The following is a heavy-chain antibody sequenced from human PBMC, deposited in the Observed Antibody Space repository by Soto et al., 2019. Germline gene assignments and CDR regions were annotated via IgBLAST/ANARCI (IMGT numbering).Heavy chain of an antibody. CDR2: IWYDGSQK. CDR3: AKEVWGLYTFGRPLDN. Sequence: GGSLRLSCAVSGFNFSKFGMYWVRQAPGKGLEWVAVIWYDGSQKYYTDSVQGRFTISRDNSNNTLYLQMNSLRAEDTAVYYCAKEVWGLYTFGRPLDNWGHGTLVTVSS. CDR1: GFNFSKFG. J-gene: IGHJ4*01. V-gene: IGHV3-33*06. D-gene: IGHD2-2*02.